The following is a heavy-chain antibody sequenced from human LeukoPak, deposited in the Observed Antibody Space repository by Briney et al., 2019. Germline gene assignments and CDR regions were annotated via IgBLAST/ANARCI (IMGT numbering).Heavy chain of an antibody. Sequence: GGSLRLSCAASGFTFSSYSMNWVRQAPGKGLEWVSFISSSSSTIYYADSVKGRFTISRDNAKNSLYLQMNSLRAEDTAVYYCARDPSGSYGYGGDYWGQGTLVTVSS. V-gene: IGHV3-48*04. CDR1: GFTFSSYS. CDR2: ISSSSSTI. D-gene: IGHD5-18*01. CDR3: ARDPSGSYGYGGDY. J-gene: IGHJ4*02.